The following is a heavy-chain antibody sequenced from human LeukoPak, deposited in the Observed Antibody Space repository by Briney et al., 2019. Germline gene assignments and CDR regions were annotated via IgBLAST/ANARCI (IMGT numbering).Heavy chain of an antibody. D-gene: IGHD3-10*01. J-gene: IGHJ3*02. Sequence: ASVKVSCKASGYTFITYGISWVRQAPGQGLEWMGWINAYNGNTNYAQKFQGRVTMTTDTSTSTAYMELRSLRSDDTAVYYCARGYSRFGESTDAFDIWGQGTMVTVSS. CDR2: INAYNGNT. CDR1: GYTFITYG. CDR3: ARGYSRFGESTDAFDI. V-gene: IGHV1-18*01.